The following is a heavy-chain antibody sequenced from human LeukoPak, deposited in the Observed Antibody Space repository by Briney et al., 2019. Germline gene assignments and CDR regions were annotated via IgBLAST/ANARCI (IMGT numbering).Heavy chain of an antibody. D-gene: IGHD3-22*01. J-gene: IGHJ4*02. CDR3: ARDRDYYDSSGYAY. CDR2: IKQGGSEK. V-gene: IGHV3-7*01. CDR1: GFTFSSYW. Sequence: QTGGSLRLSCAASGFTFSSYWMSWVRQAPGKGLEWVANIKQGGSEKYYVDSVKGRFTISRDNAKNSLYLQMNSLRAEDTAVYYCARDRDYYDSSGYAYWGQGTLVTVSS.